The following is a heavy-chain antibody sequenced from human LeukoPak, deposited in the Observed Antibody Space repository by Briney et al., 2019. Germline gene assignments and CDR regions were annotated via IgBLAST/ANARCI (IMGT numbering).Heavy chain of an antibody. D-gene: IGHD1-26*01. Sequence: GESLKISCKGSGYSFTSYWIGWVRQMPGKGLEWVSSITTSSTYIYYADSVKGRFTISRDNAKNSLYLQMNSLRAEDTAVYYCARDPYSGSYGDYYYYYMDVWGKGTTVTISS. CDR3: ARDPYSGSYGDYYYYYMDV. J-gene: IGHJ6*03. CDR2: ITTSSTYI. CDR1: GYSFTSYW. V-gene: IGHV3-21*01.